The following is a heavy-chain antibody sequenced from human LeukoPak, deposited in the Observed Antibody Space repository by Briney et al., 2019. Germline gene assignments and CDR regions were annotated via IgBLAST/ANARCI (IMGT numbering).Heavy chain of an antibody. D-gene: IGHD5-18*01. CDR1: GGSFSGYY. V-gene: IGHV4-34*01. Sequence: SETLSLTCAIYGGSFSGYYWNWIRQPPGKGLEWIGELNHRGSTNDNPSLKSRVTMSVDTSKKQFSLKLSSVTAADTAVYYCAGGYNYGLDAFDIWGQGTMVTVSS. CDR3: AGGYNYGLDAFDI. CDR2: LNHRGST. J-gene: IGHJ3*02.